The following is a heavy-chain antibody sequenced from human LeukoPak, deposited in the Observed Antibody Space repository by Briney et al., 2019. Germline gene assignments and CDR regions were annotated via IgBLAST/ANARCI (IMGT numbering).Heavy chain of an antibody. CDR1: GFIFDDYG. Sequence: GGSLRLSCAASGFIFDDYGMSWVRHAPGKGLEWVSGIYWNGGSTGYADSVKGRFTISRDNAKNSLYLQMNSLRAEDTALYYCATGGRYGATGYYYYYMDVWGKGTTVTVSS. CDR2: IYWNGGST. V-gene: IGHV3-20*04. J-gene: IGHJ6*03. CDR3: ATGGRYGATGYYYYYMDV. D-gene: IGHD1-26*01.